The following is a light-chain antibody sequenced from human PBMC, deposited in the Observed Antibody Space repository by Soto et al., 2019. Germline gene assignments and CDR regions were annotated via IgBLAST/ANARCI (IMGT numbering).Light chain of an antibody. V-gene: IGLV2-14*03. J-gene: IGLJ1*01. CDR2: EVS. CDR3: SSYTASSTLL. Sequence: QPALTQPASVSGSPGQSITISCTGTSSDVGGYNYVSWSQQHPGKAPKLLISEVSNRPSGVSNRFSGSKSGNTASLTISGLQADDEADYYCSSYTASSTLLFGTGTKLTVL. CDR1: SSDVGGYNY.